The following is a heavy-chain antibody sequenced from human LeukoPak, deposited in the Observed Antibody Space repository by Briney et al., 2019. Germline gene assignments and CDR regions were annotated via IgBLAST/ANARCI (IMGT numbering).Heavy chain of an antibody. Sequence: WASVKVSCKASGGTFSGYAISWVRQAPGQGLEWMGGIIPIFGTANYAQKFQGRVTITTDESTSTAYMELSSLRSEDTAVYYCAREGYGGNSFAFDIWGQGTMVTVSS. D-gene: IGHD4-23*01. CDR1: GGTFSGYA. J-gene: IGHJ3*02. V-gene: IGHV1-69*05. CDR2: IIPIFGTA. CDR3: AREGYGGNSFAFDI.